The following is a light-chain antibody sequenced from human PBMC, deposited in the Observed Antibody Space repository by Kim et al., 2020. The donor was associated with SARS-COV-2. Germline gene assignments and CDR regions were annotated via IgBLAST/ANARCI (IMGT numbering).Light chain of an antibody. CDR3: QQYGSLPYT. J-gene: IGKJ2*01. CDR2: GAS. CDR1: QSVTSSS. V-gene: IGKV3-20*01. Sequence: EIVLTQSPGTLSLSPGERATLSCRPSQSVTSSSLAWYQQEPGQTPRLLIYGASSRATGIPDRFSGSGSGTDFTLTISRLEPEDFAVYYCQQYGSLPYTFGQGTKLEI.